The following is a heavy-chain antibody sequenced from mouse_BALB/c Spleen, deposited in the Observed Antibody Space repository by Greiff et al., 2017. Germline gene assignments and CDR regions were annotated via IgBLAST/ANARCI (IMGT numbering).Heavy chain of an antibody. CDR3: ARGGDVDYAMDY. CDR1: GYTFTNYW. V-gene: IGHV1-63*02. CDR2: IYPGGGYT. J-gene: IGHJ4*01. Sequence: QVQLKQSGAELVRPGTSVKISCKASGYTFTNYWLGWVKQRPGHGLEWIGDIYPGGGYTNYNEKFKGKATLTADTSSSTAYMQLSSLTSEDSAVYFCARGGDVDYAMDYWGQGTSVTVSS.